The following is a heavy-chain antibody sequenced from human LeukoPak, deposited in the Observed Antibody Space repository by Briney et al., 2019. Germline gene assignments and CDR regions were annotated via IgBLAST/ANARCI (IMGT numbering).Heavy chain of an antibody. CDR2: ISSSSSYI. Sequence: GGSLRLSCAASGFTFSSYSMNWVRQAPGKGLEWVSSISSSSSYIYYADSVKGRFTISRDNAKNSLYLQMNSLRAEDTAVYYCARDLVDYGDYEGYFDYWGQGTLVTVSS. D-gene: IGHD4-17*01. J-gene: IGHJ4*02. V-gene: IGHV3-21*01. CDR3: ARDLVDYGDYEGYFDY. CDR1: GFTFSSYS.